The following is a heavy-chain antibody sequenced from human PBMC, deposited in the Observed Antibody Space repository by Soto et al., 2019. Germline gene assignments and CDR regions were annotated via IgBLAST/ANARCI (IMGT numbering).Heavy chain of an antibody. J-gene: IGHJ5*02. CDR3: ARGSRGVRFDH. CDR2: MNPNSGNA. D-gene: IGHD3-10*01. V-gene: IGHV1-8*01. CDR1: GYTFTSYD. Sequence: QVQLVQSGAEVKKPGASVKVSCKASGYTFTSYDINWGRQATGQGLEWMGWMNPNSGNAGYAQKFRGRVTMTRNTSIRTAYMDLRSLGSEETAVYYCARGSRGVRFDHWGQGTLVTVSS.